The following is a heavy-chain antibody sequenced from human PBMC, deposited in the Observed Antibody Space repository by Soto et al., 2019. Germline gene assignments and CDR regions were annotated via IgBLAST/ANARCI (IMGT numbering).Heavy chain of an antibody. V-gene: IGHV4-61*01. CDR3: ARRNSGGNWLAP. Sequence: QVQLQESGPGLVKPSETLSLTCIVSGASVTTPTYYWTWIRQPPGQGLEWIGYISNSGSTNYNPSLKSRTTISADTSKTHFSRNLIFVSAADTAVYYCARRNSGGNWLAPWGQGTLVTVSS. D-gene: IGHD2-15*01. CDR2: ISNSGST. J-gene: IGHJ5*02. CDR1: GASVTTPTYY.